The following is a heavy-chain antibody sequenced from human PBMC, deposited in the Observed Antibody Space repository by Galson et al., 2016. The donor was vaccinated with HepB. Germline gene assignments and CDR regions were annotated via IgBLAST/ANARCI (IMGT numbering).Heavy chain of an antibody. CDR1: GFTFSNYG. D-gene: IGHD5-24*01. CDR2: IWHDRSNK. Sequence: SLRLSCAVSGFTFSNYGMHWVRQAPGKGLEWVAVIWHDRSNKYYADSVKGRFTISRDDSKNTLYLQMNTLRAEDTALYYCARDPEMAASFDYWGQGTLVTVSS. CDR3: ARDPEMAASFDY. J-gene: IGHJ4*02. V-gene: IGHV3-33*01.